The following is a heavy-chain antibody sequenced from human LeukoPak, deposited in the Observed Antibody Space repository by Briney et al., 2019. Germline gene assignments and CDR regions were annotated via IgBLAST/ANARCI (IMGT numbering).Heavy chain of an antibody. J-gene: IGHJ4*02. CDR3: TRVKYYDFWSGYYLPDY. V-gene: IGHV3-49*04. CDR2: IRSKAYGGTT. D-gene: IGHD3-3*01. CDR1: GLTFGDYA. Sequence: AGGFLRLSCTASGLTFGDYAMSWVRQAPGKGLEWVGFIRSKAYGGTTEYAASVKGRFTISRDDSKSIAYLQMNSLKTEDTAVYYCTRVKYYDFWSGYYLPDYWGQGTLVTVSS.